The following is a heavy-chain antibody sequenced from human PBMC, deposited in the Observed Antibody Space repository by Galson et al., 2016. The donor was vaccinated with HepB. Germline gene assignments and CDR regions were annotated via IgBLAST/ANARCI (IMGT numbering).Heavy chain of an antibody. D-gene: IGHD3-3*01. CDR2: ISYDGSTK. V-gene: IGHV3-30*18. CDR3: AKDEFLEGDYYYYGMDV. CDR1: GFTFSSYG. Sequence: SLRLSCAASGFTFSSYGMHWVRQAPGKGLEWAAVISYDGSTKYYADSVKGRFTISRDNSKNTLYLQMSSLRAEDTAVYYCAKDEFLEGDYYYYGMDVWGQGTTVTVSS. J-gene: IGHJ6*02.